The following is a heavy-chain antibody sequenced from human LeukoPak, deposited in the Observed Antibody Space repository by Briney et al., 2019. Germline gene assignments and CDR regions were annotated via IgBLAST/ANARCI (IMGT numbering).Heavy chain of an antibody. CDR3: APTATDLYYFDY. CDR2: INPKSGGT. V-gene: IGHV1-2*02. Sequence: ASVKASCKASGYTFTGYYIHWVRQAPGQGLEWMGWINPKSGGTNYAQKFQGRVTMTRDTSISTAYMELSRLRSDDTAVYYCAPTATDLYYFDYWGQGTLVTVSS. D-gene: IGHD5-12*01. J-gene: IGHJ4*02. CDR1: GYTFTGYY.